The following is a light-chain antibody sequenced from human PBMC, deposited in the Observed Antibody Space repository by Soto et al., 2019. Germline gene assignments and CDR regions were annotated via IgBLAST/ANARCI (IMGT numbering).Light chain of an antibody. Sequence: QSVLTQPPSASGTPGQRLTISCSGSSSSIGSNTVNWYQHLPGTAPKLLIFSNNQRPSGVPDRFSGSTSGTSASLAISGLQSEDEADYYCAAWDDSLNEVVFGGRTKLTVL. J-gene: IGLJ2*01. CDR2: SNN. V-gene: IGLV1-44*01. CDR1: SSSIGSNT. CDR3: AAWDDSLNEVV.